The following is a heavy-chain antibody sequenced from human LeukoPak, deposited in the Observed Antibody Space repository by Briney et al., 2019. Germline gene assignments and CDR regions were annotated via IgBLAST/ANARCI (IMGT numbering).Heavy chain of an antibody. Sequence: GGSLRLSCAASGFTFTNAWMSWVRQAPGKGLEWVCRIKSKTDGGTTDYAAPVKGRFTISRDDSKNTLYLQMNSLKTEDTAVYYCTTDPGYSYGHIDYWGQGTLVTVSS. J-gene: IGHJ4*02. D-gene: IGHD5-18*01. CDR3: TTDPGYSYGHIDY. CDR2: IKSKTDGGTT. CDR1: GFTFTNAW. V-gene: IGHV3-15*01.